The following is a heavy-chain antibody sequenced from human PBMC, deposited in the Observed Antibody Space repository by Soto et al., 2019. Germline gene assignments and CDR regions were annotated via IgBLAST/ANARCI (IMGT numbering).Heavy chain of an antibody. CDR3: TPDPPILRSLEWSYGMDV. J-gene: IGHJ6*02. CDR1: GFTFSNAC. Sequence: VRLRLWCPASGFTFSNACMSWVRQAPGRGVEWVGRIKSKTDGGTTDYAAPVKGRFTISRDDSKNTLYLQMNSLKTEDTAVYYCTPDPPILRSLEWSYGMDVWGQRTTVTVSS. D-gene: IGHD3-3*01. CDR2: IKSKTDGGTT. V-gene: IGHV3-15*01.